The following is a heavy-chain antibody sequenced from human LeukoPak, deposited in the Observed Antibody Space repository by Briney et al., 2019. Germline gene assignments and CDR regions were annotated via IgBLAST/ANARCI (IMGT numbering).Heavy chain of an antibody. J-gene: IGHJ4*02. Sequence: IPSETLSLTCTVSGGSISSYYWSWIRQPPGKGLEWIGYIYYSGSTNYNPSLKSRVTISVDTSKNQFSLKLSSVTAADTAVYYCARAAGGYSYGDFDYWGQGTLVTVSS. CDR2: IYYSGST. CDR3: ARAAGGYSYGDFDY. V-gene: IGHV4-59*01. CDR1: GGSISSYY. D-gene: IGHD5-18*01.